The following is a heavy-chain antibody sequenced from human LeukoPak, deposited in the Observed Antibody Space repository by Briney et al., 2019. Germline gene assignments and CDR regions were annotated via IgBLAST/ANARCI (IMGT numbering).Heavy chain of an antibody. CDR3: ARGGWFGELNN. CDR1: GGSISSYY. J-gene: IGHJ4*02. V-gene: IGHV4-59*01. CDR2: IYYSGST. D-gene: IGHD3-10*01. Sequence: SSEPLSLTCTVSGGSISSYYWSWIRQPPGKGLEWIGYIYYSGSTNYNPSLKSRVTISVDTSKNQFSLKLSSVTAADTAVYYCARGGWFGELNNWGQGTLVTVSS.